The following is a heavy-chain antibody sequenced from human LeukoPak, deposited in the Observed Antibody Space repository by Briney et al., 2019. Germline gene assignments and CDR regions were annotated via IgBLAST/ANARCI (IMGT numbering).Heavy chain of an antibody. Sequence: SETLSLTCTVSGGSISSYYWSWIRQPPGKGLEWIGYIYYSGSTNYNPSLKSRVTISVDTSKNQFSLKLSSVTAADTAVYYCAREGVSAATFDYWGQGTLVTVSS. CDR3: AREGVSAATFDY. D-gene: IGHD6-13*01. J-gene: IGHJ4*02. CDR1: GGSISSYY. V-gene: IGHV4-59*01. CDR2: IYYSGST.